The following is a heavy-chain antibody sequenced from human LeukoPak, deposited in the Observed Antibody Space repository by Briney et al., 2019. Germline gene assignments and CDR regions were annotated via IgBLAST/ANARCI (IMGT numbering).Heavy chain of an antibody. D-gene: IGHD3-9*01. CDR3: ARDGHDILTGYYPDY. CDR1: GYTFTGYY. J-gene: IGHJ4*02. Sequence: ASVKVSCKASGYTFTGYYMHWVRQAPGQGLEWMGWINPNSGGTNYAQKFQGRVTMTRDTSISTAYMELSRLRSDDTAVYYCARDGHDILTGYYPDYWGREPWSPSPQ. V-gene: IGHV1-2*02. CDR2: INPNSGGT.